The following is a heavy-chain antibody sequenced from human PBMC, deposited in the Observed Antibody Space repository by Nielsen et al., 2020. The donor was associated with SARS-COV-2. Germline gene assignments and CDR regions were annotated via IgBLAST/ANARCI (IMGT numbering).Heavy chain of an antibody. J-gene: IGHJ4*02. Sequence: SETLSLTCTVSGASVNNFHWTWHRQFPGKGLEWIGYSSARGATRYNPSLKSRVSISIDTSKNQFPLNLMSVTAADSAIYFCAKYDTHSDWGQGTQVIVSS. CDR3: AKYDTHSD. CDR2: SSARGAT. CDR1: GASVNNFH. V-gene: IGHV4-4*08. D-gene: IGHD3-22*01.